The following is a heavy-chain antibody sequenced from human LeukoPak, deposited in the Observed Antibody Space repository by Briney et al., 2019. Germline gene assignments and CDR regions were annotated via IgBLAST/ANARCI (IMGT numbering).Heavy chain of an antibody. J-gene: IGHJ4*02. CDR2: IYYIGST. D-gene: IGHD2-15*01. V-gene: IGHV4-59*01. CDR3: AGGYCSGGNCYYFDY. CDR1: GRSISSYY. Sequence: SETLSLTCTVSGRSISSYYWSWIRQPPGKGLEWIGYIYYIGSTNYNPSLKSRVTISVDTSKNQFSLKLSSVTAADTAVYYCAGGYCSGGNCYYFDYWGQGTLVTVSS.